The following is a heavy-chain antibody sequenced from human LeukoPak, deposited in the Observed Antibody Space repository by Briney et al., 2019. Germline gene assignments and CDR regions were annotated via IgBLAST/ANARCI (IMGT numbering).Heavy chain of an antibody. D-gene: IGHD4-17*01. V-gene: IGHV3-48*04. CDR3: ARVDGDYVDY. Sequence: PGGSLRLSCAASGFTFSSYGMNWVRQAPGKGLEWVSYISSSGSTIYYADSVKGRFTISRDNAKNSLYLQMNSLRAEDTAVYYCARVDGDYVDYWGQGTLVTVSS. CDR2: ISSSGSTI. J-gene: IGHJ4*02. CDR1: GFTFSSYG.